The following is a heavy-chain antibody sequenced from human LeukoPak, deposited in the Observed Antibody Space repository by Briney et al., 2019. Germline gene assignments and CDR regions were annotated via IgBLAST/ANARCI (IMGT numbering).Heavy chain of an antibody. V-gene: IGHV4-30-2*01. CDR3: ARDVSGVINWFDP. Sequence: SETLSLTCAVSGGSISSGGYSWSWIRQPPGKGLEWIGYIYHSGSTYYNPSLKSRVTISVDRSKNQFSLKLSSVTAADTAVYYCARDVSGVINWFDPWGQGTLVTVSS. CDR1: GGSISSGGYS. J-gene: IGHJ5*02. D-gene: IGHD3-3*01. CDR2: IYHSGST.